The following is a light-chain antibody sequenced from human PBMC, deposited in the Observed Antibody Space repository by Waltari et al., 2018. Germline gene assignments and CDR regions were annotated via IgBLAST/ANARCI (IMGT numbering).Light chain of an antibody. V-gene: IGLV1-44*01. Sequence: QSVLNHPPSVSAIPGQRVTISCSGYNSHNGSNFVPWFQQAPQMAPKLLLHTSDQRPSGVPARFSGSRSGTSASLAISGLQSEDEADYYCASWDDGLNGWMFGGGTKVTVL. CDR2: TSD. CDR3: ASWDDGLNGWM. CDR1: NSHNGSNF. J-gene: IGLJ3*02.